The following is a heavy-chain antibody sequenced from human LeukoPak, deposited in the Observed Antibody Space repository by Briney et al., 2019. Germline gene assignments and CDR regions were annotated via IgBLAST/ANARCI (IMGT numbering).Heavy chain of an antibody. CDR1: GRSISSSY. CDR3: SRVEVGASRLGAFDI. V-gene: IGHV4-59*01. J-gene: IGHJ3*02. CDR2: ISYSGST. Sequence: SETLSLTCTVSGRSISSSYWSWIRQPPGKGLEWIGYISYSGSTNYNPPLKSRVTISVDTSKNQFSLKLSSMTAADEAVYYCSRVEVGASRLGAFDIWGQVTMVTVS. D-gene: IGHD1-26*01.